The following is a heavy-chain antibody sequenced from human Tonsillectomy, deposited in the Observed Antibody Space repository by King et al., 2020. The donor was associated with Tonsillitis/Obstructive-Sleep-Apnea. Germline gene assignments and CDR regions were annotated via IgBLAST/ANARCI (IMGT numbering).Heavy chain of an antibody. CDR3: ARRPSRCSSTSCYNGAFDI. Sequence: VQLVESGAEVKKPGESLRISCKGSGYSFTSYWISWVRQMPGKGLEWMGRIDPSDSYTNYSPSFQGHVTISADKSISTAYLQWSSLKASDTAMYYCARRPSRCSSTSCYNGAFDIWGQGTMVTVSS. D-gene: IGHD2-2*02. CDR2: IDPSDSYT. J-gene: IGHJ3*02. V-gene: IGHV5-10-1*03. CDR1: GYSFTSYW.